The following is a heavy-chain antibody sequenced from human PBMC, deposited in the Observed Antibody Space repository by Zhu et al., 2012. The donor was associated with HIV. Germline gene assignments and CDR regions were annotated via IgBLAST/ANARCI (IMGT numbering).Heavy chain of an antibody. J-gene: IGHJ4*02. D-gene: IGHD3-22*01. CDR2: ISSSSSYI. CDR3: ARGGIITQSDY. Sequence: EVQLVESGGGLVKPGGSLRLSCAASGFTFSTYSMNWVRQAPGKGLQWVSSISSSSSYIYYADSVKGRFTISRDNAKNSLYLQMNSLRAEDTAVYYCARGGIITQSDYWGQGTLVTVSS. CDR1: GFTFSTYS. V-gene: IGHV3-21*01.